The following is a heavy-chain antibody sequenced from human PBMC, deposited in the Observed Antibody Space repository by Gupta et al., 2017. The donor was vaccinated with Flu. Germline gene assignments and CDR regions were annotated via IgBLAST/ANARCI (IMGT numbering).Heavy chain of an antibody. D-gene: IGHD4-4*01. J-gene: IGHJ4*02. CDR3: ARDRAYNCFDY. Sequence: EVQLVESGGGLVQPGGSLRLSCAASGFPLSRSWMTWVGQAPGKGLEWEANINEDGSTKNYVDSVMGRFTISRDNAKNSLFLQMDSLRAEDTAVYYCARDRAYNCFDYWGQGTLVTVSS. CDR2: INEDGSTK. CDR1: GFPLSRSW. V-gene: IGHV3-7*01.